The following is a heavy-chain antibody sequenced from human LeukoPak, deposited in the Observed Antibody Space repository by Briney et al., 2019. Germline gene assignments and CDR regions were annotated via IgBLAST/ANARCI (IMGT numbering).Heavy chain of an antibody. Sequence: GGSLRLSCEASGFIFSSYWMSWVRQAPGKGLEWVANIKPDGSEKYYVDSVKGRFTISRDSAKNSVYLQMNSLRAEDTAVYYCARQLFTSGYYWGYWGQGTLVSVSS. D-gene: IGHD6-19*01. CDR1: GFIFSSYW. CDR2: IKPDGSEK. CDR3: ARQLFTSGYYWGY. J-gene: IGHJ4*02. V-gene: IGHV3-7*02.